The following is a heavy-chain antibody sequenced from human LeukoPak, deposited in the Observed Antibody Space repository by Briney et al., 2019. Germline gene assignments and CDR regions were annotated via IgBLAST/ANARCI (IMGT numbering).Heavy chain of an antibody. CDR3: AKDQDYGDYRGEFDY. D-gene: IGHD4-17*01. CDR1: GFTFSSYA. J-gene: IGHJ4*02. V-gene: IGHV3-23*01. Sequence: GGSLRLSCAASGFTFSSYAMSWVRQAPGRGLEWVSAISGSGGSTYYADSVKGRFIISRDNSKNTLYLQMNSLRAEDTAVYYCAKDQDYGDYRGEFDYWGQGTLVTVSS. CDR2: ISGSGGST.